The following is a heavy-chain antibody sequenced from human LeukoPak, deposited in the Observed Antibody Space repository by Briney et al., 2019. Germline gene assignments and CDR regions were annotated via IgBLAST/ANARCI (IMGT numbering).Heavy chain of an antibody. CDR2: ISTSSSYI. CDR3: ACEVGSTVDY. Sequence: GGSLRLSCAASGFTFSRCSMNWVRQAPGKGLEWVSFISTSSSYIYYADSVKGRFTISRDNAKNSLYLQMNSLRAEDTAVYYCACEVGSTVDYWGQGTLVTVSS. CDR1: GFTFSRCS. V-gene: IGHV3-21*01. J-gene: IGHJ4*02. D-gene: IGHD1-26*01.